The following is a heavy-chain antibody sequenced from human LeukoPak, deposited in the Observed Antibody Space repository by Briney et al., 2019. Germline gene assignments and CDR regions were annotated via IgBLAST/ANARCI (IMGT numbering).Heavy chain of an antibody. J-gene: IGHJ4*02. CDR1: GFTFSSYW. V-gene: IGHV3-7*04. CDR3: ARPAIAGDFDY. D-gene: IGHD6-13*01. Sequence: GGSLRLSCVASGFTFSSYWMGWVRQAPGKGLEWLANIKQDGSDKYYVDSVKGRFTISRDNAKNSLYLQMNSMRAEDTAVYYCARPAIAGDFDYWGQGTLVTVSS. CDR2: IKQDGSDK.